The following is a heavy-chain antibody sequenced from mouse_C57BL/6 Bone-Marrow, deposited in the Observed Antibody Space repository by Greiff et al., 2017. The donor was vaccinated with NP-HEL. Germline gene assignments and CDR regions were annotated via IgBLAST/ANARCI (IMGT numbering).Heavy chain of an antibody. CDR2: INPNNGGT. Sequence: VVKPGASVKISCKASGYTFTDYYMNWVKQSHGKSLEWIGDINPNNGGTSYNQKFKGKATLTVDKSSSTAYMELRSLTSEDSAVYYCARDYYGSSWRWFAYWGQGTLVTVSA. D-gene: IGHD1-1*01. J-gene: IGHJ3*01. V-gene: IGHV1-26*01. CDR3: ARDYYGSSWRWFAY. CDR1: GYTFTDYY.